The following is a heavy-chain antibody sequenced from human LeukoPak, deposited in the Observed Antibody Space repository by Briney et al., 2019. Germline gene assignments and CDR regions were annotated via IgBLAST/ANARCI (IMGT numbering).Heavy chain of an antibody. J-gene: IGHJ4*02. V-gene: IGHV3-66*01. CDR1: GFTVGSNY. D-gene: IGHD3-22*01. CDR2: IYSGGST. CDR3: ARISNSGYSRFFDY. Sequence: GGSLRLSCAASGFTVGSNYMSWVRQAPGKGLEWVSVIYSGGSTYYADSVKGRFTISRDNSKNTLYLQMNSLRAEDTALYYCARISNSGYSRFFDYWGQGVLVTVSS.